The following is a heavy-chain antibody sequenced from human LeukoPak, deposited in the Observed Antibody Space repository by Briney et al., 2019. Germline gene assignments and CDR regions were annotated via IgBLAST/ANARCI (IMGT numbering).Heavy chain of an antibody. J-gene: IGHJ4*02. CDR2: VNPNSGVT. D-gene: IGHD6-19*01. CDR1: GYTFTAYL. CDR3: ARQWLPNGYFDY. V-gene: IGHV1-2*06. Sequence: ASVKVSCKASGYTFTAYLMHWVRQAPGQGLEWMGRVNPNSGVTNSIQKFQGRVTMTRDTSNSTAYMELSGLRSDDTAVYYCARQWLPNGYFDYWGQGTLVTVSS.